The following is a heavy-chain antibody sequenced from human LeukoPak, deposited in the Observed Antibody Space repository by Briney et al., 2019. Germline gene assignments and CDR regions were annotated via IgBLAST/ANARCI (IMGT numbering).Heavy chain of an antibody. CDR3: ARDVAGYNGDYYYYHGMDV. CDR1: GFTFSSYA. V-gene: IGHV3-30-3*01. CDR2: ISYDGSNK. J-gene: IGHJ6*02. Sequence: GGSLRLSCAASGFTFSSYAMHWVRQAPGKGLEWVAVISYDGSNKYYADSVKGRFTISRDNSKNTLYLQMNSLRAEDTAVYYCARDVAGYNGDYYYYHGMDVWGQGTTVTVSS. D-gene: IGHD4-17*01.